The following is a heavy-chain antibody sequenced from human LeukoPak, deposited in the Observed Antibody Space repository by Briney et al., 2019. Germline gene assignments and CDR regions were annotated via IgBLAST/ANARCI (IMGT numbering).Heavy chain of an antibody. V-gene: IGHV1-2*02. CDR1: GYPFTGYY. J-gene: IGHJ6*03. CDR3: AREDVGLTTMTHERTKYYYYMDV. Sequence: ASVKVSCKTSGYPFTGYYIHWVRQAPGQGLEWMGWINPNGGGPKYAQKFQGRVTMNRDTSISTAHMELSGLRSDDTAVYYCAREDVGLTTMTHERTKYYYYMDVRGKGTTVIVSS. CDR2: INPNGGGP. D-gene: IGHD4-17*01.